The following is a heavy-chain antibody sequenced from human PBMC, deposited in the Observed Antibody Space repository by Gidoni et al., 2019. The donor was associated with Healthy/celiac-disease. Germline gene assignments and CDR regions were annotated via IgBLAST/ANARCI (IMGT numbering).Heavy chain of an antibody. J-gene: IGHJ3*02. Sequence: EVQLVESGGGLVKPGGSLRLSCAASGFTFSSYSMNWVRQAPGKGLEWVSSISSSSSYIYYADSVKGRFTISRDNAKNSLYLQMNSLRAEDTAVYYCAREGTTSDAFDIWGQGTMVTVSS. V-gene: IGHV3-21*01. CDR2: ISSSSSYI. D-gene: IGHD4-17*01. CDR1: GFTFSSYS. CDR3: AREGTTSDAFDI.